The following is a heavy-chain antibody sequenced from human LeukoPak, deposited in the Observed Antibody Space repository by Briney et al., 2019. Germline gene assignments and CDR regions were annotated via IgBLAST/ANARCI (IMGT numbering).Heavy chain of an antibody. CDR2: IDAGNGRT. J-gene: IGHJ4*02. CDR1: GYDFTKYA. V-gene: IGHV1-3*03. Sequence: GASVKVSCKASGYDFTKYAVQWVRQAPGQRLEWMGWIDAGNGRTKYSQDFQGRVTITRDTSASIAYMELSSLRSDDMAVYYCARSHSPRHSITIFGVVKSSRGYYFDYWGQGILVTVSS. D-gene: IGHD3-3*01. CDR3: ARSHSPRHSITIFGVVKSSRGYYFDY.